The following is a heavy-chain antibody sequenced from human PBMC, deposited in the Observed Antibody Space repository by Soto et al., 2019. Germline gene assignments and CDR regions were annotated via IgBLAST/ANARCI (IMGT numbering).Heavy chain of an antibody. CDR1: GYSFTHYV. J-gene: IGHJ5*02. CDR3: AGLIWFGESFWWFDP. D-gene: IGHD3-10*01. V-gene: IGHV1-3*01. CDR2: IGAGDGKT. Sequence: GASVKVSCKASGYSFTHYVIHWVRQAPGQRLEWMGWIGAGDGKTYYSQNFQGRVTITKDTSASKAYMELSSLISEDTAVYYCAGLIWFGESFWWFDPWGRGIQVTVSS.